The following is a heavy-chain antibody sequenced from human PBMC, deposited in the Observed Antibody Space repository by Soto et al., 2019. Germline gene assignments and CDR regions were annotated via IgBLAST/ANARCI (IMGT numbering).Heavy chain of an antibody. J-gene: IGHJ4*02. CDR2: INHSGST. V-gene: IGHV4-34*01. CDR3: ARGRRGDYYGSGSYLGY. D-gene: IGHD3-10*01. CDR1: GGSFSGYY. Sequence: SETLSLTCAVYGGSFSGYYWSWIRQPPGKGLEWIGEINHSGSTNYNPSLKSRVTISVDTSKNQFSLKLSSVTAADTAVYYCARGRRGDYYGSGSYLGYWGQGTLVTVSS.